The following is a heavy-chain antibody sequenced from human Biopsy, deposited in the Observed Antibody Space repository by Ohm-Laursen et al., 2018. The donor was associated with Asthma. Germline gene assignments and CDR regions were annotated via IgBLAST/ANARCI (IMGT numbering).Heavy chain of an antibody. CDR2: ISFDGSNK. CDR3: AKDVFPGWELRRGPDY. Sequence: FLRLSCSASGFTFSNYGMHWVRQAPGKGLDWVAVISFDGSNKNYTDSVKGRFTISRDNSRNTLHLQMNSLRAEATAVYYCAKDVFPGWELRRGPDYWGQGTLVTVSS. V-gene: IGHV3-30*18. CDR1: GFTFSNYG. D-gene: IGHD1-26*01. J-gene: IGHJ4*02.